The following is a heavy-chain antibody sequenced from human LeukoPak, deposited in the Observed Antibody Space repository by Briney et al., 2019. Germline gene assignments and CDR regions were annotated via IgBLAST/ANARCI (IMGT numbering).Heavy chain of an antibody. CDR3: ARASGSYSATSWFDP. Sequence: ASVKVSCKASVYTFTGYYMHWVRQAPGQGLEWMGWINPNSGGTNYAQKFQGRVTMTRDTSISTAYMELSRLRSDDTAVYYCARASGSYSATSWFDPWGQGTLVTVSS. CDR1: VYTFTGYY. V-gene: IGHV1-2*02. D-gene: IGHD1-26*01. J-gene: IGHJ5*02. CDR2: INPNSGGT.